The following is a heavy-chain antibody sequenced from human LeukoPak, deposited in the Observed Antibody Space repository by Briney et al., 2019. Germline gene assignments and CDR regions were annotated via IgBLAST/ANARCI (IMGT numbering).Heavy chain of an antibody. D-gene: IGHD3-10*01. J-gene: IGHJ6*02. Sequence: GESLTLPCAASGFTVSSNYLSGVRQPPGKGLDGVACIWYVGSNKYYGDSVKGRFTISRDNSKNTLYLQMNSLRAEDTAVFYCARESYSGSGSYYHSGNYYYYAMDVWGQGTTVTVSS. CDR1: GFTVSSNY. CDR3: ARESYSGSGSYYHSGNYYYYAMDV. CDR2: IWYVGSNK. V-gene: IGHV3-33*08.